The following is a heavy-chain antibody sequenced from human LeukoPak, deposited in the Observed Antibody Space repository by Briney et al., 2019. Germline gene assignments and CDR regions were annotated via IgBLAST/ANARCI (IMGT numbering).Heavy chain of an antibody. J-gene: IGHJ4*02. V-gene: IGHV1-3*03. Sequence: ASVKVSCKASGYTFTSYAMHWVRQAPGQRLEWMGWINAGNGNTKYSQEFQGRVTITRDTSASTAYMELSSLRSEDMAVYYCARGSGYDYFFDYRGQGTLVTVSS. D-gene: IGHD5-12*01. CDR2: INAGNGNT. CDR3: ARGSGYDYFFDY. CDR1: GYTFTSYA.